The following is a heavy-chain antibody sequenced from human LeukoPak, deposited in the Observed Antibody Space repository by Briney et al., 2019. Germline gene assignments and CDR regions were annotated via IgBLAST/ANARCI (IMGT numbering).Heavy chain of an antibody. CDR1: GFAFSRFA. J-gene: IGHJ4*02. CDR3: AKDANYYDSSGFFIPFDY. CDR2: ISGNGHQT. D-gene: IGHD3-22*01. Sequence: GGSLRLSCSASGFAFSRFAMTWVRHLPGKGLDWVSTISGNGHQTYYGDSVKGRLSVSRDNSKNILYLQMDSLRADDSALYYCAKDANYYDSSGFFIPFDYWGQGTLVTVSS. V-gene: IGHV3-23*01.